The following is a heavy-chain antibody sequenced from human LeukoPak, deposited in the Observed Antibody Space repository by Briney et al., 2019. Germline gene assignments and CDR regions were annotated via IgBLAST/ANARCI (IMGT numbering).Heavy chain of an antibody. V-gene: IGHV4-34*01. Sequence: PSETLSLTCAVYGGSFSGYYWSWIRQPPGKGLEWIGKINHSGSTNNNPSLKSRVTISVDTSKNQFSLKLSSVTAADTAVYYCAREGGYCSSTSCPLDYWGQGTLVTVSS. J-gene: IGHJ4*02. D-gene: IGHD2-2*01. CDR1: GGSFSGYY. CDR2: INHSGST. CDR3: AREGGYCSSTSCPLDY.